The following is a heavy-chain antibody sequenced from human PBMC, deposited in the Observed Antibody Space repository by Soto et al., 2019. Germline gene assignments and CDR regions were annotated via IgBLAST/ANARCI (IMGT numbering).Heavy chain of an antibody. V-gene: IGHV3-7*03. D-gene: IGHD5-18*01. CDR3: ARDKYSYGYYYYYYMDV. CDR2: IKQDGSEK. CDR1: GFTFSSYW. J-gene: IGHJ6*03. Sequence: GGSLRLSCAASGFTFSSYWMSWARQAPGKGLEWVANIKQDGSEKYYVDSVKGRFTISRDNAKNSLYLQMNSLRAEDTAVYYCARDKYSYGYYYYYYMDVWGKGTTVTVSS.